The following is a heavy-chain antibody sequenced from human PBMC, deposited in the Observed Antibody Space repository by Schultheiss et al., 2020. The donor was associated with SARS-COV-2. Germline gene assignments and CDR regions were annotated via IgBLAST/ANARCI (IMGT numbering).Heavy chain of an antibody. CDR1: GFTFDDYA. CDR2: ISWNSGSI. J-gene: IGHJ4*02. D-gene: IGHD6-13*01. V-gene: IGHV3-9*01. Sequence: GGSLRLSCAASGFTFDDYAMHWVRQAPGKGLEWVSGISWNSGSIGYADSVKGRFTISRDNAKNSLYLQMNSLRAEDTAVYYCARCTPGYSSSWYLDYWGQGTLVTVSS. CDR3: ARCTPGYSSSWYLDY.